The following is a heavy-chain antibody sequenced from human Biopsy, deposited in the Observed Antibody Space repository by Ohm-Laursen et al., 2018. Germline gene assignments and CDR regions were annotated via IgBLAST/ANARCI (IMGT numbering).Heavy chain of an antibody. D-gene: IGHD6-25*01. J-gene: IGHJ4*02. CDR3: ARHSAEKSGYDGDYFDY. Sequence: TLSLTCEVYGKTFSDYYWSWIRQPPGKGLEWIGQINQSGRTNYNPSLKSRVSISVDTSKNQFSLKLNSVTVADTAVYYCARHSAEKSGYDGDYFDYWGQGTLVIVSS. CDR1: GKTFSDYY. CDR2: INQSGRT. V-gene: IGHV4-34*09.